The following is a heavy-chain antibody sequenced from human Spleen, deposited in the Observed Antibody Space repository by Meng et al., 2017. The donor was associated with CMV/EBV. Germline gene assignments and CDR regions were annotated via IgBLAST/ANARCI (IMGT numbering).Heavy chain of an antibody. CDR2: ISSSSSYI. V-gene: IGHV3-21*04. CDR1: GITFSSYS. CDR3: ASSYDFWSGYTVDY. Sequence: APGITFSSYSMNWVRQAPGKGLEWVSSISSSSSYIYYADSVKGRFTISRDNSKNTLYLQMNSLRAEDTAVYYCASSYDFWSGYTVDYWGQGTLVTVSS. D-gene: IGHD3-3*01. J-gene: IGHJ4*02.